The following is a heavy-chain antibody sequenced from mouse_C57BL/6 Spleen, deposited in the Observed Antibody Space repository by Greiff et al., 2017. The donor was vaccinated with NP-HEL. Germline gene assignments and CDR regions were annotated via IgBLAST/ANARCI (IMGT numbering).Heavy chain of an antibody. CDR3: AREGLGRYYFDY. D-gene: IGHD3-3*01. CDR1: GYTFTSYW. Sequence: VQLQQPGAELVIPGASVKLSCKASGYTFTSYWMHWVKQRPGQGLEWIGEIDPSDSYTNYNQKFKGKSTLTVDKSSSTAYMQLSSLTSEDSAVYYCAREGLGRYYFDYWGQGTTLTVSS. V-gene: IGHV1-69*01. J-gene: IGHJ2*01. CDR2: IDPSDSYT.